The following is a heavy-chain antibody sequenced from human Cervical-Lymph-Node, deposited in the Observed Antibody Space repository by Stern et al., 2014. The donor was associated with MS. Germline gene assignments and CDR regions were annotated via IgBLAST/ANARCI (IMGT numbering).Heavy chain of an antibody. CDR2: IYHSGTT. D-gene: IGHD5-12*01. CDR1: GGSISHTNW. Sequence: QVQLQESGPGLVKPSGTLYLTCAVSGGSISHTNWRGWVRATPGMGLEWIGGIYHSGTTNFSPCLQSRVTMSVEKPKNQFSLELKSVTAADTAVYYCARVHSGYNWFDYWGQGTLVTVSS. J-gene: IGHJ4*02. CDR3: ARVHSGYNWFDY. V-gene: IGHV4-4*02.